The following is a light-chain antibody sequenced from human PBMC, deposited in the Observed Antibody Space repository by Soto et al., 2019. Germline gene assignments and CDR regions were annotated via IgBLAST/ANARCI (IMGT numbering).Light chain of an antibody. V-gene: IGLV2-23*01. CDR2: DSS. CDR3: CSYAGSSTWV. Sequence: QSALTQPASVSGSPGQSITISCTGTSSEVGNYNLVSWYQHHPGKAPKLMIYDSSKRPSGVSNRFSGSKSGNTASLTISGLQAEDEADYYCCSYAGSSTWVFGGGTKLTVL. J-gene: IGLJ3*02. CDR1: SSEVGNYNL.